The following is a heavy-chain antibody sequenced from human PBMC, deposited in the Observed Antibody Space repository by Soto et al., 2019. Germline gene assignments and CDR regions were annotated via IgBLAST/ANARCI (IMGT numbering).Heavy chain of an antibody. CDR2: IYATGTT. V-gene: IGHV4-4*07. D-gene: IGHD1-1*01. CDR3: VRDGTKTLRDWFDP. Sequence: ETLSLTCTVSGASISGFYWSWIRKSAGKGLEWIGRIYATGTTDYNPSPKSRVMMSVDTSKKQFSLKLRSVTAADTAVYYCVRDGTKTLRDWFDPWGQGISVTVSS. CDR1: GASISGFY. J-gene: IGHJ5*02.